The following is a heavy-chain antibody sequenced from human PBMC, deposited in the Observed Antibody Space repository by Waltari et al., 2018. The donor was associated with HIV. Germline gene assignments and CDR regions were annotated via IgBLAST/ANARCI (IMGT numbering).Heavy chain of an antibody. CDR1: GLPFGKDW. Sequence: EVQLVESGGGLVKPGGSLRLSCAVSGLPFGKDWMNWVRQAPGKGLEWVGRIKSITDGGTTDYAAPVKGRFTISRDDSKNTLYLQMNSLKTEDTALYYCTTAPGGLRTWGQGTLVTVSS. V-gene: IGHV3-15*01. CDR2: IKSITDGGTT. CDR3: TTAPGGLRT. J-gene: IGHJ4*02. D-gene: IGHD3-10*01.